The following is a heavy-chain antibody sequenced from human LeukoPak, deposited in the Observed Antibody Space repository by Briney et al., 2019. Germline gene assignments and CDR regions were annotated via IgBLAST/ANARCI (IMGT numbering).Heavy chain of an antibody. CDR2: ISGSGGST. J-gene: IGHJ4*02. CDR3: AKGGGFGESIDY. Sequence: GGSLRLPCAASGFTFSSYAMSWVRQAPGKGLEWVSVISGSGGSTYYADSVRGRFTISRDNSKNTLYLQMNSLRAEDTAVYYCAKGGGFGESIDYWGQGTLVTVSS. V-gene: IGHV3-23*01. CDR1: GFTFSSYA. D-gene: IGHD3-10*01.